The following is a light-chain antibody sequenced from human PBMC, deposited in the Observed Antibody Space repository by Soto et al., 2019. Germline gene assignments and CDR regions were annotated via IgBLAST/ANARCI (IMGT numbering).Light chain of an antibody. J-gene: IGKJ4*01. CDR1: QGISSY. CDR2: AAS. CDR3: QQLNSYPT. V-gene: IGKV1-9*01. Sequence: DIQLTQSPSFLSASVGDRVTIACRASQGISSYLAWYQQQPGKAPKLLIYAASTLQRGVPSRFSGSVSGTEFTLTISSLQPEDFATYYCQQLNSYPTFGGGTKVEIK.